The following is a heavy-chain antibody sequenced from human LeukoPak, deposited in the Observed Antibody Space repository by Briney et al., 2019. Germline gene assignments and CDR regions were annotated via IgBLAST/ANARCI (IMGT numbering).Heavy chain of an antibody. CDR3: ARVVMVRGVIAY. CDR2: IYYRRTI. CDR1: GYSISSGYD. Sequence: SETLSLTCSVSGYSISSGYDWGWIRQPPGKGLEWIGSIYYRRTIYYNPSLKSRVTISVDTSKNQFSLKLSSVTAADTAVYYCARVVMVRGVIAYWGQGTLVTVSS. J-gene: IGHJ4*02. V-gene: IGHV4-38-2*02. D-gene: IGHD3-10*01.